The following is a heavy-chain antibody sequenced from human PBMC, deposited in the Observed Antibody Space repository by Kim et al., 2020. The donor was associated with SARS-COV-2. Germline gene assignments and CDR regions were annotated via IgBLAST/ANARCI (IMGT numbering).Heavy chain of an antibody. CDR1: GFTFSGYA. Sequence: GGSLRLSCAASGFTFSGYAMSWVRQAPGKGLEWVSTISNSGAGIYYADSVKGRYTISRDNYKNTLYVQMNSLRAEDTAIYDCAKYRGLHIHFWSFEYWGRGTLVTVSS. J-gene: IGHJ2*01. D-gene: IGHD4-4*01. CDR3: AKYRGLHIHFWSFEY. V-gene: IGHV3-23*01. CDR2: ISNSGAGI.